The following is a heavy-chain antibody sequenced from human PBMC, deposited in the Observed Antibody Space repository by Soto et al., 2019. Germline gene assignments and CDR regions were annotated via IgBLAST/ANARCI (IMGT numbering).Heavy chain of an antibody. CDR1: GGSISSGDYY. CDR3: ARGSFSSSSSWFDP. V-gene: IGHV4-31*03. Sequence: PSETLSLTCSVSGGSISSGDYYWTWIRQYAGKGLEWIGYIYYSGNTYYSPSLQSRLSISLDTSKNQFSLKLFSVTAADTAMYYCARGSFSSSSSWFDPWRQGTLVTVSS. D-gene: IGHD6-6*01. CDR2: IYYSGNT. J-gene: IGHJ5*02.